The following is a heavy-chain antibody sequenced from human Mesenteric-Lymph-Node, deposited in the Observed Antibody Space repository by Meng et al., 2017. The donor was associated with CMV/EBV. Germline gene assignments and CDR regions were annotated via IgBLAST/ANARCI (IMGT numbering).Heavy chain of an antibody. V-gene: IGHV3-43*01. CDR1: GFTFDDYT. CDR2: ISWDGGST. CDR3: AKDMRSSDWYGYYGMDV. Sequence: GESLKISCTASGFTFDDYTMHWVRQAPGKGLEWVSLISWDGGSTYYADSVKGRFTISRDNSKNSLYLQMNGLRTEDTALYYCAKDMRSSDWYGYYGMDVWGQGTTVTVSS. D-gene: IGHD6-19*01. J-gene: IGHJ6*02.